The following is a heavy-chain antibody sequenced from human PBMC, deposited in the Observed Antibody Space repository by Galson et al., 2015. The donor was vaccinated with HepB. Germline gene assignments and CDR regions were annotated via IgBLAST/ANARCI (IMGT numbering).Heavy chain of an antibody. V-gene: IGHV3-30-3*01. D-gene: IGHD1-14*01. CDR3: TRAVREPDSGYFDS. CDR1: GIAFSRSD. CDR2: ISYDGGKK. J-gene: IGHJ4*02. Sequence: SLRLSCAASGIAFSRSDMHWVRQAPGRGLEGVAIISYDGGKKHYAKSVQGRFTISRDNSKSTLFLLMNNMRSEDTAMYYCTRAVREPDSGYFDSWGQGALVTVSS.